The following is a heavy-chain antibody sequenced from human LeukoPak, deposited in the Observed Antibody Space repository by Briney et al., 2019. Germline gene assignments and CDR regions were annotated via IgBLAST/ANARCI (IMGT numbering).Heavy chain of an antibody. J-gene: IGHJ4*02. D-gene: IGHD5-24*01. CDR2: ITFTGLGL. CDR1: GFTFSSAG. Sequence: GGTLRLSCAASGFTFSSAGMTWVRQAPGKGLEWVSTITFTGLGLYYADSVKGRFTISRDNAKNTLYLQMNSLRAEDTAVYYCAREGGGYNNRGFDYWGQGTLVTVSS. CDR3: AREGGGYNNRGFDY. V-gene: IGHV3-21*01.